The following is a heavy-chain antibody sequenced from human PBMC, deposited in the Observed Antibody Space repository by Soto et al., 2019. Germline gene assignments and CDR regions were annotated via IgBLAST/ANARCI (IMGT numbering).Heavy chain of an antibody. CDR3: GRDRSHYAGVGKIDP. D-gene: IGHD3-10*01. CDR2: ISSKGSYI. Sequence: DVQLVEAGGGLVKPGGSLRLSCAASGFNFSTYGMNWVRQAPGKGLEWVSSISSKGSYIYYTPSVKGRFTISRDNAKTSVYLQMNSMRAEDTAVYYCGRDRSHYAGVGKIDPWGQGTLVAVSS. J-gene: IGHJ5*02. CDR1: GFNFSTYG. V-gene: IGHV3-21*02.